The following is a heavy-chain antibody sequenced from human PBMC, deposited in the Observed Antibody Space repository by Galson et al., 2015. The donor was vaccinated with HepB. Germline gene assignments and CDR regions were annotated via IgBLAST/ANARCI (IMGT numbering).Heavy chain of an antibody. CDR2: INPNSGGT. Sequence: SVKVSCKASGYTFTDYYMHWVRQAPGQGLEWMGRINPNSGGTNYARKFQARVTMTRDTSISTAYMELRRLKSDDAAVYYCASLGNRAAAGTGYWGQGTLVTVSS. CDR1: GYTFTDYY. D-gene: IGHD6-13*01. CDR3: ASLGNRAAAGTGY. V-gene: IGHV1-2*06. J-gene: IGHJ4*02.